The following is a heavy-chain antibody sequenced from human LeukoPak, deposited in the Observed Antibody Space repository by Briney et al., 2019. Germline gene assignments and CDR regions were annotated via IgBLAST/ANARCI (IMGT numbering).Heavy chain of an antibody. D-gene: IGHD6-19*01. CDR2: IKQDGSEK. CDR1: GFTFSSYW. J-gene: IGHJ4*02. CDR3: ARDGYSSVWYAFDY. Sequence: GGSLRLSCVASGFTFSSYWMSWVRQAPGKGLEWVANIKQDGSEKYYVDSVKGRFTISRDNAKNSLYLQMNSLRAEDTAVYYCARDGYSSVWYAFDYWGQGTLVTVSS. V-gene: IGHV3-7*01.